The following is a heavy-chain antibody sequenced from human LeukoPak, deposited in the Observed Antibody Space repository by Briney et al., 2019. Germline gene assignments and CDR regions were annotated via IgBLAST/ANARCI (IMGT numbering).Heavy chain of an antibody. CDR2: IRYDGSNK. Sequence: GGSLRLSCAASGFTFSSYGMHWVRQAPGKGLEWVAFIRYDGSNKYYADSVKGRVTISRDNSKNTLYLQMNSLRAEDTAVYYCAKDATTYYYDSSGYHFDYWGQGTLVTVSS. V-gene: IGHV3-30*02. CDR3: AKDATTYYYDSSGYHFDY. D-gene: IGHD3-22*01. CDR1: GFTFSSYG. J-gene: IGHJ4*02.